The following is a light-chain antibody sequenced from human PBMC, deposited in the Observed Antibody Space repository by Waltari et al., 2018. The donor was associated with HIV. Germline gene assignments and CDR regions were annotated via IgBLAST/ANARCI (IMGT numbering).Light chain of an antibody. V-gene: IGKV1-5*03. J-gene: IGKJ1*01. Sequence: DIQMTQSPSTLSASVGDRVTITCRASQDIDNWLAWYQQKPGKAPKLLIYEASNLESGVPSRFSGSGSGTEFTLTITSLQPDDFATYYCQQYNTYWTFGHGTNVEIQ. CDR2: EAS. CDR3: QQYNTYWT. CDR1: QDIDNW.